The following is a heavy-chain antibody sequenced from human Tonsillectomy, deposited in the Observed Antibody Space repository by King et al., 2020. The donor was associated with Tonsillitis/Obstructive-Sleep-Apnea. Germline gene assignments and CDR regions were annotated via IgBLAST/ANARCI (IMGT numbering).Heavy chain of an antibody. CDR3: AKVRLRFLEWEANWFDP. CDR1: GFSISTYA. Sequence: VHLVEFGGGVVQPGRSLRLSCAGSGFSISTYAMHWVRQAPGKGREWVALISNDGINKYDADSVKGRFTNSRDNSKNTLYLQMNSLRTEDTAVYYCAKVRLRFLEWEANWFDPWGQGTLVTVSS. D-gene: IGHD3-3*01. CDR2: ISNDGINK. V-gene: IGHV3-30*18. J-gene: IGHJ5*02.